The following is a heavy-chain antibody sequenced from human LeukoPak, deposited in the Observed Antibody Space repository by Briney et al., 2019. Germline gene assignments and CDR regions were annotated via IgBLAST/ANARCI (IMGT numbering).Heavy chain of an antibody. V-gene: IGHV3-7*01. J-gene: IGHJ4*02. CDR1: GFTFSSYW. CDR2: IKQDGSEK. Sequence: GGPLRLSCAASGFTFSSYWMSWVRQAPGKGLEWVANIKQDGSEKYYVDSVKGRFTISRDNAKNTLYLQMNSLGAEDTAVYYCARYIYSSGWCFDYWGQGTLVTVSS. CDR3: ARYIYSSGWCFDY. D-gene: IGHD6-19*01.